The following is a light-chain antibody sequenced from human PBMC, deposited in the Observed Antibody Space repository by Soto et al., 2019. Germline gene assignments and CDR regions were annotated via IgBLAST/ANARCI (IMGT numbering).Light chain of an antibody. CDR3: QQYGSSPTWT. J-gene: IGKJ1*01. CDR1: QIVSSSY. CDR2: GAS. Sequence: TQSPSTLSASVGDRVTIACRASQIVSSSYLAWYQQKPGQAPRLLIYGASSRATGIPDRFSGSGSGTDFTLTISRLEPEDFAVYYCQQYGSSPTWTFGQGTKVDIK. V-gene: IGKV3-20*01.